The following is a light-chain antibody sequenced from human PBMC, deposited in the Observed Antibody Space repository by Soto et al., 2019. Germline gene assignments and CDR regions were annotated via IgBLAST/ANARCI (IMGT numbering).Light chain of an antibody. Sequence: VLTQSPGTLSLSPGEGATLSCRASQSVNNNYLAWYQQKPGQAPRLLIYGASKRATGIPDRFSGSGSGTDFTLTISRLEPEDFAVYYCHQYSNLPVTFGGGTKVDI. V-gene: IGKV3-20*01. CDR1: QSVNNNY. J-gene: IGKJ4*01. CDR3: HQYSNLPVT. CDR2: GAS.